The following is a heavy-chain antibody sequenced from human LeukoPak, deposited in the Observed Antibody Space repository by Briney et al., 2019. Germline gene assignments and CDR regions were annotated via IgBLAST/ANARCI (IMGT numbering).Heavy chain of an antibody. D-gene: IGHD3-22*01. J-gene: IGHJ4*02. V-gene: IGHV5-51*01. CDR1: GYRFTNYW. Sequence: NPGESLKISCKASGYRFTNYWIAWVRQMPGKGLELMGSIYPGDSDIRYSPSFQGQVTISADKSFTTAYLQWRSLKASDTAVYYCARQGVYYSESSAFYHWGQGTRVTVSS. CDR2: IYPGDSDI. CDR3: ARQGVYYSESSAFYH.